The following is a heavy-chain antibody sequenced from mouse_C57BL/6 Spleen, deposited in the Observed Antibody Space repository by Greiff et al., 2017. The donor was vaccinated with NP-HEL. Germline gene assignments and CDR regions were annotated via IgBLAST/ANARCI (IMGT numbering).Heavy chain of an antibody. Sequence: QVQLQQPGAELVKPGASVKPSCKASGYTFTSYWMQWVKQRPGQGLEWIGEIDPSDRYTNYTQKFKGKATLTVDTSSSTAYMQLSSLTSEDSAVYYCARYYGYYVDAMDYWGQGTSVTVSS. V-gene: IGHV1-50*01. CDR3: ARYYGYYVDAMDY. D-gene: IGHD2-1*01. J-gene: IGHJ4*01. CDR2: IDPSDRYT. CDR1: GYTFTSYW.